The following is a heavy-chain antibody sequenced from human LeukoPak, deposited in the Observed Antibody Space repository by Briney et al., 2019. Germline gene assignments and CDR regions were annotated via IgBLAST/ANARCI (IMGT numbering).Heavy chain of an antibody. V-gene: IGHV4-59*01. J-gene: IGHJ4*02. CDR2: IFYSGST. CDR1: GDSISSDY. CDR3: ARGVGYSYGSFDY. Sequence: KPSETLSLTCSVSGDSISSDYWSWIRQSPGKGLEWIGYIFYSGSTNYNPSLRSRVTISIDSSKNQFSLKVTSVAAADTAVYYCARGVGYSYGSFDYWGQGTLVTVSS. D-gene: IGHD5-18*01.